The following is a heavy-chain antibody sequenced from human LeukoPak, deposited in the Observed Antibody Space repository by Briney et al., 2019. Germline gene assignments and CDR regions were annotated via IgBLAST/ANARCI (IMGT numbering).Heavy chain of an antibody. Sequence: SETLSLTCTVSGGSISSGSYYWSWIRQPAGKGLEWIGRIYTSGSTNYNPSLKSRVTISVDTSKIQFSLKLSSVTAADTAVYYCARGGTMIVYWGQGTLVTVSS. D-gene: IGHD3-22*01. CDR3: ARGGTMIVY. CDR1: GGSISSGSYY. CDR2: IYTSGST. V-gene: IGHV4-61*02. J-gene: IGHJ4*02.